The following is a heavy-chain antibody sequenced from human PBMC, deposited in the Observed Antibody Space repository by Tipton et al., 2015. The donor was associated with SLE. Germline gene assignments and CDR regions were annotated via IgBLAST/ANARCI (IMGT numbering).Heavy chain of an antibody. V-gene: IGHV4-61*09. Sequence: TLSLTCTVSGGSISSGSYFWSWIRQPAGKGLEWIGHIYTSGSTNYNPSLKSRVTISVDTSKNQFSLKLSSVTATDTAIYYCARGGETPARFAYWGQGTLVTVSS. J-gene: IGHJ4*02. CDR1: GGSISSGSYF. CDR3: ARGGETPARFAY. D-gene: IGHD3-16*01. CDR2: IYTSGST.